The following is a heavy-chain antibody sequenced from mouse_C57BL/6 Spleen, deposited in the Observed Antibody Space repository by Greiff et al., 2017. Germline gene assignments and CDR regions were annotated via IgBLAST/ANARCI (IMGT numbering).Heavy chain of an antibody. Sequence: VKLQESGPELVKPGASVKISCKASGYSFTSYYIHWVKQRPGQGLEWIGWFYPGSGNTKYNEKFKGKATLTADTSSSTAYMQLSSLTSEDSAVYYCARDYYGSSYGYWGQGTTRTVSS. CDR1: GYSFTSYY. D-gene: IGHD1-1*01. J-gene: IGHJ2*01. CDR3: ARDYYGSSYGY. CDR2: FYPGSGNT. V-gene: IGHV1-66*01.